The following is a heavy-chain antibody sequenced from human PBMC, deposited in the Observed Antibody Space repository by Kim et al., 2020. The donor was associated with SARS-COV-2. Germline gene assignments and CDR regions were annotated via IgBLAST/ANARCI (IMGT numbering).Heavy chain of an antibody. D-gene: IGHD3-16*01. J-gene: IGHJ6*02. V-gene: IGHV4-61*02. CDR3: AREGGVRDGYNPPFFYYGMDV. Sequence: SETLSLTCTVSGGSISSGSYFWSWIRQPAGKGLEWVGRIYISGSRHTNYNPSLKSRVTISVDTSKKQFSLELTSVTAADTAVYYCAREGGVRDGYNPPFFYYGMDVWGHGTTVTVSS. CDR1: GGSISSGSYF. CDR2: IYISGSRHT.